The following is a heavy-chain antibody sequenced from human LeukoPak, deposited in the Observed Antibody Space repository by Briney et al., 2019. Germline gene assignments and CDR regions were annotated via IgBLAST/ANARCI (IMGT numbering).Heavy chain of an antibody. Sequence: GGSLRLSCAASGFTFSSYSMNWVRQAPGKGLEWVSSISSSSSYIYYADSVKGQFTISRDNAKNSLYLQMNSLRAEDTAVYYCARDGGSWYPALGYWGQGTLVTVSS. CDR1: GFTFSSYS. CDR3: ARDGGSWYPALGY. V-gene: IGHV3-21*01. CDR2: ISSSSSYI. J-gene: IGHJ4*02. D-gene: IGHD6-13*01.